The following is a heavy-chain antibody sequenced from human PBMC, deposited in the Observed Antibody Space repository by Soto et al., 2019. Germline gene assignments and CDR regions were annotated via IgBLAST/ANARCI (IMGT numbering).Heavy chain of an antibody. J-gene: IGHJ6*03. CDR1: GFTVSSNY. D-gene: IGHD6-13*01. CDR2: IYSGGST. V-gene: IGHV3-66*01. CDR3: AAAGRGLYYYYYMDV. Sequence: EVQLVESGGGLVQPGGSLRLSCAASGFTVSSNYMSWVRQAPGKGLEWVSVIYSGGSTYYADSVKGRFTISRDNSKNTLYLQMNSLRAEDTAVYYCAAAGRGLYYYYYMDVWGKGTTVTVSS.